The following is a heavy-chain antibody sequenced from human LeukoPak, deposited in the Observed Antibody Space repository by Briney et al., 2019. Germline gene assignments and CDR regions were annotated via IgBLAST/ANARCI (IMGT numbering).Heavy chain of an antibody. CDR1: GFTFSTYA. D-gene: IGHD3-3*01. CDR2: ISGSGGST. Sequence: PGGSLRLSCAASGFTFSTYAMGWVRQAPGKGLEWVSAISGSGGSTYYADSVKGRFTISRDNSKNTLYLQMNSLRAEDTAVYYCAKDAEYYDFWSGYYYYYYYMDVWGKGTTVTVSS. CDR3: AKDAEYYDFWSGYYYYYYYMDV. V-gene: IGHV3-23*01. J-gene: IGHJ6*03.